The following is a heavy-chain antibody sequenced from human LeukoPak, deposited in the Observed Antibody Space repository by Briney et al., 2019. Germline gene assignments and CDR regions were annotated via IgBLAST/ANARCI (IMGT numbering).Heavy chain of an antibody. CDR1: GFTFNNYW. Sequence: GGSLRLSCAASGFTFNNYWMTWVRQAPGKGLEWVANIKQDGSQKYYVDSVKGRFTISRDNAKNSVYLQMNTLRAGDTGVYYCARDGPLAAAGMIFEVWGQGTLVTVSS. CDR2: IKQDGSQK. CDR3: ARDGPLAAAGMIFEV. J-gene: IGHJ4*02. V-gene: IGHV3-7*01. D-gene: IGHD6-13*01.